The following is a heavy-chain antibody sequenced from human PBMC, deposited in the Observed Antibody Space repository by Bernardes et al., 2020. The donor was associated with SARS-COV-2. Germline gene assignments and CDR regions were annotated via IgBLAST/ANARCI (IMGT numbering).Heavy chain of an antibody. CDR1: GFNLSNDN. J-gene: IGHJ4*02. CDR2: INSDGRST. Sequence: GGSLRLSCAVSGFNLSNDNMNWVRQAPGKGLEWVSYIINSDGRSTSYADSVKGRFTISRDNAKNTLYLQMNSLRAEDTAVYYCARENIAVSVDFDYWGQGTLVTVSS. V-gene: IGHV3-74*01. CDR3: ARENIAVSVDFDY. D-gene: IGHD6-19*01.